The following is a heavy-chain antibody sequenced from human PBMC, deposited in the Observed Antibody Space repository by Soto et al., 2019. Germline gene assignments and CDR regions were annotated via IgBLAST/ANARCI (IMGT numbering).Heavy chain of an antibody. CDR3: AREYYYDSSGYYYYYYGMDV. Sequence: SVKVSCKASGGTFSSYAISWVRQAPGQGLEWMGGIIPIFGTANYAQKFQGRVTITADESTSTAYMELSSLRSEDTAVYYCAREYYYDSSGYYYYYYGMDVWGQGTTVTVS. CDR1: GGTFSSYA. V-gene: IGHV1-69*13. CDR2: IIPIFGTA. J-gene: IGHJ6*02. D-gene: IGHD3-22*01.